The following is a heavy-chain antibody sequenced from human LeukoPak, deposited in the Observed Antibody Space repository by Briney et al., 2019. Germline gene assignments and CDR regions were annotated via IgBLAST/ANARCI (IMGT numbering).Heavy chain of an antibody. CDR3: ARRSYGVPFDP. J-gene: IGHJ5*02. Sequence: SETLSLTCTVSGASINSGTYYWGWARQPPGKGLEWIGTFSYSGHIYYNPSLKSRVTISVDMSKNQFSLELTSVTAADTAVYDCARRSYGVPFDPWGQGILVTVAS. V-gene: IGHV4-39*01. CDR2: FSYSGHI. CDR1: GASINSGTYY. D-gene: IGHD3-10*01.